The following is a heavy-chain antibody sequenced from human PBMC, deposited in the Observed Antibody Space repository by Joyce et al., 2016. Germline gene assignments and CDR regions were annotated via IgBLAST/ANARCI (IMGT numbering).Heavy chain of an antibody. CDR2: ISYDGSNE. D-gene: IGHD3-3*01. CDR1: GFTFRNYA. J-gene: IGHJ4*02. V-gene: IGHV3-30-3*01. CDR3: ARGASYYDFWSGYFDY. Sequence: QVQLVESGGGVVQPGRSLRLSCAASGFTFRNYAMHWVRQAPGKGLEWVAVISYDGSNEYYADSVQGRFTICRDNSKDTLYLQMNSLTPEDTAVFSCARGASYYDFWSGYFDYWGQGTLVTVSS.